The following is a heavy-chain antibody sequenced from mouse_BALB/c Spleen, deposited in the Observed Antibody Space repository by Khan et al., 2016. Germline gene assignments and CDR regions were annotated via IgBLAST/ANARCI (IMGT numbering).Heavy chain of an antibody. V-gene: IGHV9-3*02. CDR2: INTNTGEP. D-gene: IGHD2-14*01. CDR1: GYTFTNYG. CDR3: AYRYSFDY. Sequence: QIQLVQSGPELKKPGETVKISCKASGYTFTNYGMNWVKQAPGKGLKWMGWINTNTGEPTYAEKFTGRFAFSLGTSASTAYLQINNLKDEDTATCFCAYRYSFDYWGQGTTLTVSS. J-gene: IGHJ2*01.